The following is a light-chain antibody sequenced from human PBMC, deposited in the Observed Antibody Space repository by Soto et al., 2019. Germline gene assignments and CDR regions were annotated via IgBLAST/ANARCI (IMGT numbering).Light chain of an antibody. J-gene: IGKJ3*01. Sequence: DIQMTQSPASLSASVGDRVTITCRASQSISTYLNWYQQRPGRAPKLLIYEASSLQSEVPSRFSGSGSGTDFTLTISSLQPEDFATYYCQQSYDPPFTFGPGTKVDIK. CDR1: QSISTY. CDR3: QQSYDPPFT. V-gene: IGKV1-39*01. CDR2: EAS.